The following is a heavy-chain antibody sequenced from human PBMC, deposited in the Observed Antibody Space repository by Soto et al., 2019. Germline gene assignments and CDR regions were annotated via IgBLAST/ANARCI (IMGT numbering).Heavy chain of an antibody. CDR1: GGSFSGYY. V-gene: IGHV4-34*01. J-gene: IGHJ6*02. Sequence: QVQLQQWGAGLLKPSETLSLTCAVYGGSFSGYYWSWIRQPPGKGLEWIGEINHSGSTNYNPSLKSRVTISVDTSKSQFSLKLSSVTAADTAVYYCARPSGAYYYGMDVWGQGTTVTVSS. CDR3: ARPSGAYYYGMDV. CDR2: INHSGST.